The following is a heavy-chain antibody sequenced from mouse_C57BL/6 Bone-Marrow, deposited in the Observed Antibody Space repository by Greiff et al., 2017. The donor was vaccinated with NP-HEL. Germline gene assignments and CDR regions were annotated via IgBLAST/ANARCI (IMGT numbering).Heavy chain of an antibody. J-gene: IGHJ2*01. CDR3: AMGAYYGNSPLDY. V-gene: IGHV1-64*01. CDR2: IHPNSGST. Sequence: VQLKQPGAELVKPGASVKLSCKASGYTFTSYWMHWVKQRPGQGLEWIGMIHPNSGSTNYNEKFKSKATLTVDKSSSTAYMQLSSLTSEDSAVYYCAMGAYYGNSPLDYWGQGTTLTVSS. D-gene: IGHD2-1*01. CDR1: GYTFTSYW.